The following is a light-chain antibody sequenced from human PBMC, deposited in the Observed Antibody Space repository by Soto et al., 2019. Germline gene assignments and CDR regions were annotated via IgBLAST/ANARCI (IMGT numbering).Light chain of an antibody. J-gene: IGLJ1*01. Sequence: QSALTQPPSVSGAPGQRVTISCTGSSSNIGAGYDVHWYQQFPGTAPKLLIYGNKNRPAGVPDRFSGSKSGASPSLAITGLQAEDEGDYYCQSYDNSLSGYIFGTGTKVTVL. V-gene: IGLV1-40*03. CDR1: SSNIGAGYD. CDR3: QSYDNSLSGYI. CDR2: GNK.